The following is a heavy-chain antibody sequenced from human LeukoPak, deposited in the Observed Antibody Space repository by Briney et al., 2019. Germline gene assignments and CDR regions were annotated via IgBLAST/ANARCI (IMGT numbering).Heavy chain of an antibody. D-gene: IGHD2-2*01. CDR1: GGSISSSSYH. Sequence: SETLSLTCTVSGGSISSSSYHWGWIRQPPGKGREWIGSIYYSGTTYYNPSLKSRVTISVGTSKNQFSLKLSSVTAADTAVYYCARDGTSTNWENWFDPWGQGTLVTVSS. CDR2: IYYSGTT. CDR3: ARDGTSTNWENWFDP. V-gene: IGHV4-39*07. J-gene: IGHJ5*02.